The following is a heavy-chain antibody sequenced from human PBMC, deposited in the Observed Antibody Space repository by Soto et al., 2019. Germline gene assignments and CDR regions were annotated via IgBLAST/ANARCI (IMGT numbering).Heavy chain of an antibody. CDR3: AKGVPGIAVAGTGYFQH. D-gene: IGHD6-19*01. CDR1: GFTFSSYA. V-gene: IGHV3-23*01. J-gene: IGHJ1*01. CDR2: ISGSGDST. Sequence: GSLRLSCAASGFTFSSYAMSWVRQAPGKGLEWVSGISGSGDSTYYADSVKGRFTISRDNSEKTVYLQMNSLRAEDTAVYYCAKGVPGIAVAGTGYFQHWGQGTLVTVSS.